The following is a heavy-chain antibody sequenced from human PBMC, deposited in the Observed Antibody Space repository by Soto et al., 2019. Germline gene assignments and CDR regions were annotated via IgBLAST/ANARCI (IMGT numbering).Heavy chain of an antibody. V-gene: IGHV3-23*01. CDR3: AKQRIAAAGTTDY. CDR2: ISGSGGST. J-gene: IGHJ4*02. Sequence: EVQLLESGGGLVQPGGSLRLSCAASGFTFSSYAMSWVRQAPGKGLEWVSGISGSGGSTYYADSVKGRFTISRDNSKNTLYLQMNSLGAEDTAVYYCAKQRIAAAGTTDYWGQGTLVTVSS. CDR1: GFTFSSYA. D-gene: IGHD6-13*01.